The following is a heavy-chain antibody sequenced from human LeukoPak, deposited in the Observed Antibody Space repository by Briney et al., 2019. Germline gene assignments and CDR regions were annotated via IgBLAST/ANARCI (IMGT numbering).Heavy chain of an antibody. D-gene: IGHD2-21*02. J-gene: IGHJ6*03. Sequence: GGSLRLSCAASGFTFSNAWMSWVRQAPGKGLEWVGRIKSKTDGGTTNYAAPVKGRFTISRDDSKNTLYLQMNNLKTEDTAVYYCTRVGLVVTTLDYYYYMDVWGKGTTVTVSS. CDR3: TRVGLVVTTLDYYYYMDV. CDR1: GFTFSNAW. V-gene: IGHV3-15*01. CDR2: IKSKTDGGTT.